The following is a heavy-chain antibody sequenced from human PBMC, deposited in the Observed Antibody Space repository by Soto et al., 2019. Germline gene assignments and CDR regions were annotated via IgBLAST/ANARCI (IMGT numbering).Heavy chain of an antibody. CDR3: ARRYGDCFDY. V-gene: IGHV4-59*08. Sequence: SEALSLTCTVSGGSISSYYWSWIRQPPGKGLEWIGYIYYSGSTNYNPSLKSRVTISVDTSKNQFSLKLSSVTAADTAVYYCARRYGDCFDYWGQGTLVTVS. CDR1: GGSISSYY. CDR2: IYYSGST. D-gene: IGHD4-17*01. J-gene: IGHJ4*02.